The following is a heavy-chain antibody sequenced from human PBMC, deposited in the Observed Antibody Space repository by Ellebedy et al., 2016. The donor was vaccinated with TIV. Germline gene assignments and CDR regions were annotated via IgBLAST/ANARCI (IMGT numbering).Heavy chain of an antibody. D-gene: IGHD6-19*01. CDR1: GGSISSYY. CDR2: IYYSGST. J-gene: IGHJ6*02. CDR3: ARGGWLGYYYGMDV. Sequence: MPSETLSLTCTFTVSGGSISSYYWSWIRQPPGRGLEWIGYIYYSGSTNYNPSLKSRVTISVDTSKNQFSLKLSSVTAADTAVYYCARGGWLGYYYGMDVWGQGTTVTVSS. V-gene: IGHV4-59*01.